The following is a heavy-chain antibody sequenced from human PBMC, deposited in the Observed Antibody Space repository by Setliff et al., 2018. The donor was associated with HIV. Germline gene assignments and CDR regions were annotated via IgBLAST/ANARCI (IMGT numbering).Heavy chain of an antibody. D-gene: IGHD1-1*01. CDR3: ASQPSGHFYYYMHV. V-gene: IGHV4-39*07. CDR1: GGSFSSTTYH. J-gene: IGHJ6*03. Sequence: SETLSLTCTVSGGSFSSTTYHWGWIRQPPGKGLEWIGSIHSSGATYYNTSLKSRVTISVDTSKNQFSLRVSSVTGADTGVYYCASQPSGHFYYYMHVWGKGTTVTVSS. CDR2: IHSSGAT.